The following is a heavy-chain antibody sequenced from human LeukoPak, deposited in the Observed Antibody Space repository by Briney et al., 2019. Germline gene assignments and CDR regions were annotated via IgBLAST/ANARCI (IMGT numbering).Heavy chain of an antibody. J-gene: IGHJ4*02. D-gene: IGHD6-13*01. CDR3: ARVASSSWYDFDY. CDR1: GYSFASFW. Sequence: GESLQISCKGSGYSFASFWIGWVRQMPGKGLEWVGIIDPHDSDTRYSPSFQGQVTMSADKSISTAYLQWSSLKASDTAMYYCARVASSSWYDFDYWGQGTLVTVPS. V-gene: IGHV5-51*01. CDR2: IDPHDSDT.